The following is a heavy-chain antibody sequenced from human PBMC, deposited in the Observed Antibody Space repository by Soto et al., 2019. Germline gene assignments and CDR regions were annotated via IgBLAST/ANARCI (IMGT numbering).Heavy chain of an antibody. J-gene: IGHJ4*02. Sequence: GGSLRLSCAASGFTFSSYAMSWVRQAPGKGLEWVSAISGSGGSTYYADSVKGRFTISRDNSKNTLYLQMNSLRAEDTAVYYCANLPLSDRGGRYFDYWGQGTLVTVSS. V-gene: IGHV3-23*01. CDR1: GFTFSSYA. D-gene: IGHD3-16*01. CDR2: ISGSGGST. CDR3: ANLPLSDRGGRYFDY.